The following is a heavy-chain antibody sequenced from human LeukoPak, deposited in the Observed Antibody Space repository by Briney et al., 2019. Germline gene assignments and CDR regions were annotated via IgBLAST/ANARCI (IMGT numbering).Heavy chain of an antibody. J-gene: IGHJ4*02. V-gene: IGHV1-2*02. CDR3: ARDRPSKMATIPHVY. CDR1: GGTTSA. Sequence: GASVKVSCKASGGTTSAIGWVRQAPGQGLEWMGWINPNSGGTNYAQKFQGRVTMTRDTSISTAYMELSRLRSDDTAVYYCARDRPSKMATIPHVYWGQGTLVTVSS. D-gene: IGHD5-24*01. CDR2: INPNSGGT.